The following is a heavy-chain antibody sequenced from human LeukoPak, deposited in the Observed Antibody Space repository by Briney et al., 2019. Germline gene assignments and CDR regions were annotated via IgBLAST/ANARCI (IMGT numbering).Heavy chain of an antibody. CDR2: VSASSNI. V-gene: IGHV3-48*02. D-gene: IGHD5-18*01. CDR3: VRDALHTAHFDY. J-gene: IGHJ4*02. CDR1: GFTFSSYT. Sequence: KSGGSLRLSCAASGFTFSSYTMNWVRQAPGKGLQWVSTVSASSNIHYSESVKGRFTISRDNARNSLYLEMNSLRDEDTAVYYCVRDALHTAHFDYWGQGTLVTVSS.